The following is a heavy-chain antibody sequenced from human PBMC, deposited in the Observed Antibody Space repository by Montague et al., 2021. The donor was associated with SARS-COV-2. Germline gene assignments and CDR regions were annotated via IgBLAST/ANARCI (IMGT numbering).Heavy chain of an antibody. J-gene: IGHJ5*02. CDR2: LYYRGGS. CDR3: ARDRGDIYGGNSAWFDP. D-gene: IGHD4-23*01. V-gene: IGHV4-61*03. CDR1: GDSISTGSDY. Sequence: SETLSLTCTVSGDSISTGSDYWTWIRQRPGRGLEWIGNLYYRGGSTYNPSLKSRVTISADTSKNLFSLTLKSVTASDTAVYYCARDRGDIYGGNSAWFDPWGQGTLVTVSS.